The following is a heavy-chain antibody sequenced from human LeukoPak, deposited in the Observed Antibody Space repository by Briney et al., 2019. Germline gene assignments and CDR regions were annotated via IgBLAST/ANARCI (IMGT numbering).Heavy chain of an antibody. D-gene: IGHD5-18*01. CDR2: KYYGGST. J-gene: IGHJ4*02. CDR1: GVSINTCCYY. V-gene: IGHV4-61*01. CDR3: ARGRSYGFDFDS. Sequence: SETLSLTCDVSGVSINTCCYYWTWIRQPPGKGLEWIGYKYYGGSTRYNSSLRSRLTISLDTSKNQFSLRLTSVTAADTAVYYCARGRSYGFDFDSWGPGTLVIVSS.